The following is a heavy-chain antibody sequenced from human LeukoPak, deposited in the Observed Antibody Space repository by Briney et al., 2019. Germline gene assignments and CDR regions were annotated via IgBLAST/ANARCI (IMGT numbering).Heavy chain of an antibody. J-gene: IGHJ4*02. CDR2: INPNSGGT. CDR1: GYTFSDYY. CDR3: ARGSVLTGYSH. V-gene: IGHV1-2*02. D-gene: IGHD3-9*01. Sequence: ASVKVSCKASGYTFSDYYIHWVRQAPGQGLEWMAWINPNSGGTNYAQKFQGRVTMTRDTSITTAYMELSRLTSDDTAVYYCARGSVLTGYSHWGQGTLVTVPP.